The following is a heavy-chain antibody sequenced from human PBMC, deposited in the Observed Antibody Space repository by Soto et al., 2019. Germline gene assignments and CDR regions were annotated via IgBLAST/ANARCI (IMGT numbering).Heavy chain of an antibody. D-gene: IGHD6-6*01. CDR1: GFTFSSYS. V-gene: IGHV3-21*01. CDR2: ISSSSSYI. Sequence: LRLSCAASGFTFSSYSMNWVRQAPGKGLEWVSSISSSSSYIYYADSVKGRFTISRDNAKNSLYLQMNSLRAEDTAVYYCAREWGQLAYYGMDVWGQGTTVTVSS. J-gene: IGHJ6*02. CDR3: AREWGQLAYYGMDV.